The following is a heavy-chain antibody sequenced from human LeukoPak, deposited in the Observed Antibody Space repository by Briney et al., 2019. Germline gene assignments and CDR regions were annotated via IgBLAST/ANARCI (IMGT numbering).Heavy chain of an antibody. CDR2: IIPIFGTA. D-gene: IGHD5-24*01. Sequence: SVKVSCKASGGTFSSYAISWVRQAPGQGLEWMGGIIPIFGTANYAQKFHRRVTITTDESTSTAYTELSSLRSEDTAVYYCARINPHKMATIGWFDDWGQGTLVTVSS. J-gene: IGHJ4*02. CDR1: GGTFSSYA. CDR3: ARINPHKMATIGWFDD. V-gene: IGHV1-69*05.